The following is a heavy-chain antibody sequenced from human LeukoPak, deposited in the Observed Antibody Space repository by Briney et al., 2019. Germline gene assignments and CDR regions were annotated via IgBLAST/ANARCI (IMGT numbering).Heavy chain of an antibody. CDR1: GGSISSYY. CDR3: ASLPPLPPSSAIFGFDP. D-gene: IGHD3-3*01. CDR2: IYYSGST. J-gene: IGHJ5*02. V-gene: IGHV4-59*01. Sequence: SETLSLTCSVSGGSISSYYWSWIRQPPGMGLEWNGYIYYSGSTNYNPSLKSRVTISVDTSKNQFSLKLSSVTAADTAVYYCASLPPLPPSSAIFGFDPWGQGILVTVSS.